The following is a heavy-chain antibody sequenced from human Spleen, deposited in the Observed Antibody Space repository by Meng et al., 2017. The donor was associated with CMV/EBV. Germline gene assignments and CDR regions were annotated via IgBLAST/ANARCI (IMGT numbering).Heavy chain of an antibody. D-gene: IGHD3-10*01. V-gene: IGHV5-51*01. Sequence: GGSLRLPCKASGYSFSHYWIGWVRQLPGKGLEWMGVFYPGDSYTRYSPSFEGQVTISANRSITTAYLQWNSLKASDTAMYYCASSIRVRGEVDYWGQGTQVTVSS. CDR3: ASSIRVRGEVDY. CDR1: GYSFSHYW. CDR2: FYPGDSYT. J-gene: IGHJ4*02.